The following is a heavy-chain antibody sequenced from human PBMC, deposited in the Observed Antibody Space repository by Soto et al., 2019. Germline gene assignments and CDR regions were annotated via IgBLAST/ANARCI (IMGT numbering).Heavy chain of an antibody. CDR2: IWYDGSNK. J-gene: IGHJ4*02. Sequence: GGSLRLSCAASGFTFSSYGMHWVRQAPGKGLEWVAVIWYDGSNKYYADSVKGRFTISRDNSKNTLYLQMNSLRAEDTAVYYCARVGSLLLWFGELLYTHLSQLLIDYWGQGTLVTVSS. D-gene: IGHD3-10*01. V-gene: IGHV3-33*01. CDR1: GFTFSSYG. CDR3: ARVGSLLLWFGELLYTHLSQLLIDY.